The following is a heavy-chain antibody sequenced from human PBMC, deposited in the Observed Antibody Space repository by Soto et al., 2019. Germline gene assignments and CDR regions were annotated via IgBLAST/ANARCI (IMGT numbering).Heavy chain of an antibody. Sequence: EVELVESGGGLVQPGGSLKLSCAASGFSLSGSFIHWVRQASGKGPEWVGRIASRAHNYATAYGTSVQGRFTGSRDDSLNTAYLQMNALKTEDTAVYFCAGLMDTLFERFDYWGRGILVTVSA. CDR3: AGLMDTLFERFDY. D-gene: IGHD5-18*01. CDR1: GFSLSGSF. J-gene: IGHJ4*02. CDR2: IASRAHNYAT. V-gene: IGHV3-73*02.